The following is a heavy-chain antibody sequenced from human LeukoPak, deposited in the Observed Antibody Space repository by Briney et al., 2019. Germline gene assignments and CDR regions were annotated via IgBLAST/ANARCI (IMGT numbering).Heavy chain of an antibody. D-gene: IGHD2-2*01. Sequence: SETLSLTCAVYGGSFSGYYWSWIRQPPGKGLEWIGEINHSGSTNYNPSLKSRVTISVDTSKNQFSLKLSSVTAADTAVYYCARGVVPAANWGQGTLVTVSS. CDR2: INHSGST. V-gene: IGHV4-34*01. CDR3: ARGVVPAAN. J-gene: IGHJ4*02. CDR1: GGSFSGYY.